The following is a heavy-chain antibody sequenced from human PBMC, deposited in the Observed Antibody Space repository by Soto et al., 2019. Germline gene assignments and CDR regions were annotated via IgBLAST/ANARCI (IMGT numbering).Heavy chain of an antibody. D-gene: IGHD2-15*01. CDR2: MNPNSGNT. V-gene: IGHV1-8*01. CDR3: AASVVVDGYFDY. J-gene: IGHJ4*02. CDR1: GYTFTSYD. Sequence: QVQLVQSGAEVKKPGASVKVSCKASGYTFTSYDINWGRQATGQGLEWMGWMNPNSGNTGYAQKFKGRVTMTRNTSISTAYMELSSLRSEDTAVYYCAASVVVDGYFDYWGQGTLVTVSS.